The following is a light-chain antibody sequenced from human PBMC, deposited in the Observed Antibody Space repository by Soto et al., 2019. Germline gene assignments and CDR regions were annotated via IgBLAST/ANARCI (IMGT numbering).Light chain of an antibody. V-gene: IGKV1-33*01. CDR3: QQYESLPLT. Sequence: DIQMTQSPSSLSASVGDRVTITCQASQDINKNLIWYQQKPGKAPKLLIYDASDLETGVPSRFSGSGSGTGFTFTISSLQPEDFATYYCQQYESLPLTFGQGTLLENK. CDR1: QDINKN. J-gene: IGKJ5*01. CDR2: DAS.